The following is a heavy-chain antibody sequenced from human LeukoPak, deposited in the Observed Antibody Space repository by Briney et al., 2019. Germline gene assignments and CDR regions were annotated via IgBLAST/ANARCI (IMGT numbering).Heavy chain of an antibody. CDR2: INTNTGDP. D-gene: IGHD4-17*01. V-gene: IGHV7-4-1*02. Sequence: ASVKVSCKASGYTFTSYAMNWVRQAPGQGLEWMGWINTNTGDPTYAQGFTGRFVFSLDTSVSTAYLETSSLKAEDTAVYYCARGYTKDMTSVTHFDYWGQGTLVTVSS. J-gene: IGHJ4*02. CDR1: GYTFTSYA. CDR3: ARGYTKDMTSVTHFDY.